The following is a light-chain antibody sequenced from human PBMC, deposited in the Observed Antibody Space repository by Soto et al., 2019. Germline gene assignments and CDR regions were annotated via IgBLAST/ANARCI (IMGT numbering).Light chain of an antibody. CDR2: DAS. CDR3: QQRSNWPWT. Sequence: EIVLTQSPATLSLSPGEIATLSFSASQSVSSYLACYQQKPGQAPRLLIYDASNRATGSPARFSGSGSGTDFTLTISSLEPEDFAVYYCQQRSNWPWTFGQGTKVDIK. CDR1: QSVSSY. V-gene: IGKV3-11*01. J-gene: IGKJ1*01.